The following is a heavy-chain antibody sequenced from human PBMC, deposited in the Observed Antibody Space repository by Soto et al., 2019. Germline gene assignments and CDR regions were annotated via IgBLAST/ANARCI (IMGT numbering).Heavy chain of an antibody. V-gene: IGHV4-4*07. J-gene: IGHJ4*02. D-gene: IGHD1-7*01. Sequence: QVQLQESGPGRVKPSETLSLTCSVSGGSITDYSWNWIRQSAGKGLEWIGRISATGKSQVNPSLQSRVTMSLDTSKNPFSLQLTSETAADTAVYYCAWESGENWSYEAYWGQGTLVTVPS. CDR2: ISATGKS. CDR3: AWESGENWSYEAY. CDR1: GGSITDYS.